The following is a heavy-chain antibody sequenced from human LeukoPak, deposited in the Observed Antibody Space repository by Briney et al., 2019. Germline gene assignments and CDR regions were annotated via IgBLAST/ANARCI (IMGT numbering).Heavy chain of an antibody. CDR2: ISGSSTTFI. Sequence: PGGSLRLSCAASGFTFSAYTMTWVRQAPGKGPEWVSSISGSSTTFIYYADSLKGRFTISRDNAKNSLYLQMNSLRAEDTAVYYCSRAPSPDCGGDCYSDFWGQGILVTVSS. J-gene: IGHJ4*02. V-gene: IGHV3-21*01. CDR1: GFTFSAYT. CDR3: SRAPSPDCGGDCYSDF. D-gene: IGHD2-21*02.